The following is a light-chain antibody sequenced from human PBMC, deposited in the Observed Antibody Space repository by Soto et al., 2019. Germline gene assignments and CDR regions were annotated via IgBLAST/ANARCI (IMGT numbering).Light chain of an antibody. Sequence: QSVLTQPASVSGSPGQSITISCTGTTSDVGNYNFVSWYQQHPGKAPKLIIYEGIKRPSGVSTRFSGSKSGITASLTISGLQAGDEADYSCCSYAGSSTFVFGTGTKVTVL. J-gene: IGLJ1*01. CDR3: CSYAGSSTFV. CDR1: TSDVGNYNF. CDR2: EGI. V-gene: IGLV2-23*01.